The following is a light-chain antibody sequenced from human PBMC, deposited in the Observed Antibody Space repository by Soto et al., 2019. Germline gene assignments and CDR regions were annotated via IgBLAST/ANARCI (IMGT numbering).Light chain of an antibody. J-gene: IGKJ1*01. CDR3: LQYNRYRT. CDR2: GAS. CDR1: QSISRW. Sequence: DIQMTQSPSTLSASVGDRVTITCRASQSISRWLAWYQQKPGEAPTLLIHGASSLESEVPSRFSGGGSRTEFALTSSRLQPDDFATYYCLQYNRYRTCGQGTKVEIK. V-gene: IGKV1-5*01.